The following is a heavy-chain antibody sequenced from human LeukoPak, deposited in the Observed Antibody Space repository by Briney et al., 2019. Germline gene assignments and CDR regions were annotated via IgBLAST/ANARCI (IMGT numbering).Heavy chain of an antibody. CDR1: GGSISSSSYY. CDR3: ARGRTYYDSSGRPFDY. V-gene: IGHV4-39*01. D-gene: IGHD3-22*01. Sequence: SETLSLTCTVSGGSISSSSYYWGWIRQPPGTGLEWIGSIYYSGSTYYNPSLKSRVTISVDTSKNQFSLKLSSVTAADTAVYYCARGRTYYDSSGRPFDYWGQGTLVTVSS. J-gene: IGHJ4*02. CDR2: IYYSGST.